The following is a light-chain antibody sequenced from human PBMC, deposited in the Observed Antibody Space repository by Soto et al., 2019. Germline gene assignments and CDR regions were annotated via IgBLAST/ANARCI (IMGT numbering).Light chain of an antibody. CDR1: QSVGTK. J-gene: IGKJ4*01. Sequence: ETVMTQSTATLSVSPGERVTLSCMAGQSVGTKLAWYQHKPGQAPRPLIYGASTRATGIPARFSGSGSGTEFTLTISSLQSEDFADYYCQQYNNWPPHTFGGGTKVDIK. CDR2: GAS. V-gene: IGKV3-15*01. CDR3: QQYNNWPPHT.